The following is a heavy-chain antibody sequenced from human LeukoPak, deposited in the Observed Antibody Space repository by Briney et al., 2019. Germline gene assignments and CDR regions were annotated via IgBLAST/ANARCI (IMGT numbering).Heavy chain of an antibody. Sequence: GGSLRLSCAASGFTFTNYAMSWVRQAPGKGLEWVSAISGSGGSTYYADSVKGRFTISRDNSENMVYLQMNSLRAGDTALYHCTKDHYGSGSYSDWGQGTLVTVSS. V-gene: IGHV3-23*01. CDR2: ISGSGGST. D-gene: IGHD3-10*01. CDR1: GFTFTNYA. CDR3: TKDHYGSGSYSD. J-gene: IGHJ1*01.